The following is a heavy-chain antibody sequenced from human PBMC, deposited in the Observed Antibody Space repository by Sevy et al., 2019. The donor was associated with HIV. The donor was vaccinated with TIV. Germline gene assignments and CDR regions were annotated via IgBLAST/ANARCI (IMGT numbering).Heavy chain of an antibody. Sequence: EGSLRLSCAASGFTFSSDGMHWVHQAPGKELEWVAVIWYDGSNKYYADSVKGRFTISRDNSKNTLYLQMNSLRAEDTAVYYCARETATKRSDAFDIWGQGTMVTVSS. CDR1: GFTFSSDG. V-gene: IGHV3-33*01. CDR2: IWYDGSNK. J-gene: IGHJ3*02. CDR3: ARETATKRSDAFDI. D-gene: IGHD6-25*01.